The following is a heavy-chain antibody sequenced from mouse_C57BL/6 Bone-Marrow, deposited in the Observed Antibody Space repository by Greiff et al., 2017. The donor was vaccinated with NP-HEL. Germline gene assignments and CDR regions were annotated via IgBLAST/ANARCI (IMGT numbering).Heavy chain of an antibody. Sequence: EVQRVESEGGLVQPGSSMKLSCTASGFTLSDYYMAWVRQVPEKGLEWVANINYDGSSTYYLDSLKSRFIISRDNAKNILYLQMSSLKSEDTATYYCAREEYGSSYVWFAYWGQGTLVTVSA. D-gene: IGHD1-1*01. CDR3: AREEYGSSYVWFAY. CDR2: INYDGSST. J-gene: IGHJ3*01. CDR1: GFTLSDYY. V-gene: IGHV5-16*01.